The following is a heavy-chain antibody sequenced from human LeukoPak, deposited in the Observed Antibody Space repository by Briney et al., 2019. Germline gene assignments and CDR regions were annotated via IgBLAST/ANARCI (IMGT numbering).Heavy chain of an antibody. D-gene: IGHD5-24*01. J-gene: IGHJ4*02. CDR3: ASSMGRDGYKLGRG. V-gene: IGHV1-8*02. Sequence: EASVKVSCKASGGTFSSYAISWVRQATGQGLEWMGWMNPNSGNTGYAQKFQGRVTMTMNTSISTAYMELSSLRSEDTAVYYCASSMGRDGYKLGRGWGQGTLVTVSS. CDR2: MNPNSGNT. CDR1: GGTFSSYA.